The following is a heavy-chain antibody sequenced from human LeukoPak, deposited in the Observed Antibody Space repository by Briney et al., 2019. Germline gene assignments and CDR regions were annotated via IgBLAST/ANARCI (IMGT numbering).Heavy chain of an antibody. CDR1: GFTFSSYS. Sequence: PGGSLRLSCAASGFTFSSYSMNWVRQAPGKGLEWVSSVSTSSSYIYYADSVKGRFTISRYNAKNSLYLQMNSLRAEDTAVYYCARDPSPPYGDYWYYYYYMDVWGKGTTVTISS. V-gene: IGHV3-21*01. CDR3: ARDPSPPYGDYWYYYYYMDV. J-gene: IGHJ6*03. CDR2: VSTSSSYI. D-gene: IGHD4-17*01.